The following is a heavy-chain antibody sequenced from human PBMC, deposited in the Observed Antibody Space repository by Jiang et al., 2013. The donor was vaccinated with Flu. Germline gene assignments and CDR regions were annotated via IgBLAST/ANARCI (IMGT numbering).Heavy chain of an antibody. CDR1: GGSISSYY. V-gene: IGHV4-4*07. Sequence: GSGLVKPSETLSLTCAVSGGSISSYYWSWIRQPAGKGLEWIGRIYTSGSTNYNPSLKSRVTMSVDTSKNQFSLKLSSVTAADTAVYYCAREGDAAMSGWFDPWGQGTLVTVSS. D-gene: IGHD2-2*01. J-gene: IGHJ5*02. CDR3: AREGDAAMSGWFDP. CDR2: IYTSGST.